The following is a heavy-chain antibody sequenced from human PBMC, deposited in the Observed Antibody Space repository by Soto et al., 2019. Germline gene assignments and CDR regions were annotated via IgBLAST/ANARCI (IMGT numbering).Heavy chain of an antibody. J-gene: IGHJ6*02. CDR1: GFTFSSYG. Sequence: GGSLRLSCAASGFTFSSYGMHWVRQAPGKGLEWVAVISYDGSNKYYADSVKGRFTISRDNSKNTLYLQMNSLRAEDTAVYYCAKEDYDFWSGPTHTLPHNYYYYGMDVWGQGTTVTVSS. CDR2: ISYDGSNK. CDR3: AKEDYDFWSGPTHTLPHNYYYYGMDV. V-gene: IGHV3-30*18. D-gene: IGHD3-3*01.